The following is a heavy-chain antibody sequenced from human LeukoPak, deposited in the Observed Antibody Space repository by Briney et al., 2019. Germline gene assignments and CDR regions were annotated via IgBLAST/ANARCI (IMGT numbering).Heavy chain of an antibody. J-gene: IGHJ2*01. CDR1: GYTFNTYA. CDR2: ISPYSGNT. V-gene: IGHV1-18*01. D-gene: IGHD2/OR15-2a*01. CDR3: ARDNTWYFDL. Sequence: ASVKVSCKASGYTFNTYAISWVRQAPGQGGEWMGWISPYSGNTNSAQKFQGRVTMTTDTSTSAAYMELRSLRSDDTAVYYCARDNTWYFDLWGRGTLVTVSS.